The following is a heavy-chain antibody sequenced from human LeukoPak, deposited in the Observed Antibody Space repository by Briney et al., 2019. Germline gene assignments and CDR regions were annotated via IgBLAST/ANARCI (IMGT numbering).Heavy chain of an antibody. CDR2: IKQDGSEK. CDR3: VRGSLASGVVVYYYYYLDV. CDR1: GFTFSNYW. D-gene: IGHD3-3*01. V-gene: IGHV3-7*01. J-gene: IGHJ6*03. Sequence: QSGGSLRLSCAASGFTFSNYWMSWVRQAPGKGLEWVANIKQDGSEKYYVDPVKGRFTISRDNAKNSLYLQMNSLRAEDTAVYYCVRGSLASGVVVYYYYYLDVWGKGTTVTVSS.